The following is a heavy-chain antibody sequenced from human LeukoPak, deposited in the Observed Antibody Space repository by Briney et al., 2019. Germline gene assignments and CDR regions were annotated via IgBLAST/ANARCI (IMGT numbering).Heavy chain of an antibody. J-gene: IGHJ6*03. CDR1: GGSISSYY. CDR2: IYSSGST. Sequence: PSETLSLTCTVSGGSISSYYWSWIRQPAWKGLEWIGRIYSSGSTNYNPSLKSRVTISVDTPKNQFSLKLSSVTAADTAVYYCARRGYSYGVYYYMDVWGKGTTVTVSS. CDR3: ARRGYSYGVYYYMDV. D-gene: IGHD5-18*01. V-gene: IGHV4-4*07.